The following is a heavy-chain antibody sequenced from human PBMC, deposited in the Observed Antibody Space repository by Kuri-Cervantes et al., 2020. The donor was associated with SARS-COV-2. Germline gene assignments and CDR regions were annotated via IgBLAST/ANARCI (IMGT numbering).Heavy chain of an antibody. D-gene: IGHD6-19*01. CDR2: ISYDGSNK. CDR3: ARDPEYSSGWYERGYYFDY. V-gene: IGHV3-30-3*01. CDR1: GFTFSSYA. J-gene: IGHJ4*02. Sequence: GGSLSLTCAASGFTFSSYAMHWVRQAPGKGLEWVAVISYDGSNKYYADSVKGRFTISRDNSKNTLYLQMNSLRAEDTAVYYCARDPEYSSGWYERGYYFDYWGQGTLVTVSS.